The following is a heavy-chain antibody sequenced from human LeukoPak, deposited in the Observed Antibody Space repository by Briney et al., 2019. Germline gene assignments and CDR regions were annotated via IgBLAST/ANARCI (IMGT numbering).Heavy chain of an antibody. CDR1: GFTSQFTFSSRW. J-gene: IGHJ4*02. CDR3: HPLGYTSN. Sequence: PGESLRLSCAVSGFTSQFTFSSRWMHWVRQAPGKGLVWVSLVKTDGSPNYADSVRGRFTVSRDNAKNTLYLQMNNLRVEDTALYFCHPLGYTSNWGQGALVTVSS. CDR2: VKTDGSP. D-gene: IGHD1-1*01. V-gene: IGHV3-74*01.